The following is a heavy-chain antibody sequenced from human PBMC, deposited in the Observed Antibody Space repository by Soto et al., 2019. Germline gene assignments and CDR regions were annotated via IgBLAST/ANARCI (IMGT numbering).Heavy chain of an antibody. J-gene: IGHJ4*02. Sequence: PGGSLRLSCAASGFTFSSYGMHWVRQAPGKGLEWVAVISYDGSNKYYADSVKGRFTISRDNSKNTLYLQMNSLRAEDTAVYYCATYYYDSSGYYGSIDYWGQGT. CDR3: ATYYYDSSGYYGSIDY. V-gene: IGHV3-30*03. CDR2: ISYDGSNK. D-gene: IGHD3-22*01. CDR1: GFTFSSYG.